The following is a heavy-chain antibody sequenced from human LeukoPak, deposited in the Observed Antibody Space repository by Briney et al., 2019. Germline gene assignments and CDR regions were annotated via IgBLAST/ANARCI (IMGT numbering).Heavy chain of an antibody. Sequence: SVKVSCKASGGTFSSYAISWVRQAPGQGLEWMGGIIPIFGTANYAQKFQGRVTITADESTSTAYMELSSLRSEDTAVYYCAREAGDYQVNWFDPWGQGTLVTVSS. D-gene: IGHD4-17*01. CDR2: IIPIFGTA. CDR3: AREAGDYQVNWFDP. V-gene: IGHV1-69*13. J-gene: IGHJ5*02. CDR1: GGTFSSYA.